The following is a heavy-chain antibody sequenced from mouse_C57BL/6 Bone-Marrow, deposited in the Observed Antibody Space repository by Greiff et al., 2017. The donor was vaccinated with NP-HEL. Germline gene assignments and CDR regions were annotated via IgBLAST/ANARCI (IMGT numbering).Heavy chain of an antibody. V-gene: IGHV1-22*01. CDR2: INPNNGGT. CDR3: ARCYYGFFAY. J-gene: IGHJ3*01. Sequence: EVQGVESGPELVKPGASVKMSCKASGYTFTDYNMHWVKQSPGKRLEWIGYINPNNGGTSYNQKFKGKATLTVNKSSSTAYMELRSLTSEDSAVYYCARCYYGFFAYWGQGTLVTVSA. D-gene: IGHD1-2*01. CDR1: GYTFTDYN.